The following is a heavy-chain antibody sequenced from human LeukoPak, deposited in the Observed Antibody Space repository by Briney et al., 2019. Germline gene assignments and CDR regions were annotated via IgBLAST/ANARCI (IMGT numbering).Heavy chain of an antibody. CDR1: GGSISSSSYY. CDR2: IYYSGST. D-gene: IGHD3-16*01. J-gene: IGHJ3*02. CDR3: ARDWGIEGAFDI. V-gene: IGHV4-61*01. Sequence: PSETLSLTCTVSGGSISSSSYYWSWIRQPPGKGLEWIGYIYYSGSTNYNPSLKSRVTISVDTSKNQFSLKLSSVTAADTAVYYCARDWGIEGAFDIWGQGTMVTVSS.